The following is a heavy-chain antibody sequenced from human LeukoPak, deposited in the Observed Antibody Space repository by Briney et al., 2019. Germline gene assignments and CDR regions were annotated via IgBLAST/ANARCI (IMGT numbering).Heavy chain of an antibody. D-gene: IGHD3-22*01. CDR2: INHSGST. CDR1: GGSFSGYY. J-gene: IGHJ6*02. CDR3: ARRNRFYDSSGYYYYGMDV. V-gene: IGHV4-34*01. Sequence: SETLSLTCAVYGGSFSGYYWSWIRQPPGKGLEWIGEINHSGSTNYNPSLKSRVTISVDTSKNQFSLKLSSVTAADTAVYYCARRNRFYDSSGYYYYGMDVWGQGTTVTVSS.